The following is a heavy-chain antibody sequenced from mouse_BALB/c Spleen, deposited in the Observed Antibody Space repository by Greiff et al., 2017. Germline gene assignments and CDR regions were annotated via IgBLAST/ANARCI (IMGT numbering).Heavy chain of an antibody. Sequence: VQLQQSGAELVKPGASVKLSCTASGFNIKDTYMHWVKQRPEQGLEWIGRIDPANGNTKYDPKFQGKATITADTSSNTAYLQLSSLTSEDTAVYYWASGGFYAMDYWGQGTSVTVSS. V-gene: IGHV14-3*02. CDR3: ASGGFYAMDY. J-gene: IGHJ4*01. CDR2: IDPANGNT. CDR1: GFNIKDTY.